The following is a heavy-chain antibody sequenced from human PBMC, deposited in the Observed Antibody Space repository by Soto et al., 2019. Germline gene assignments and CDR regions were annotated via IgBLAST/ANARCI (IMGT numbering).Heavy chain of an antibody. CDR3: AKDPDISGWYQTDLDY. CDR2: ISNNGGST. CDR1: GFIFSSFA. J-gene: IGHJ4*02. V-gene: IGHV3-23*01. Sequence: EVQLLESGGGLVQPGGSLRLSCAASGFIFSSFAMSWVRQAPGKGLEWVSTISNNGGSTYSADSVKGRLTISRDNSKNTLYLQMNSLRAEDTAVYYCAKDPDISGWYQTDLDYWGQGTLVTVSS. D-gene: IGHD6-19*01.